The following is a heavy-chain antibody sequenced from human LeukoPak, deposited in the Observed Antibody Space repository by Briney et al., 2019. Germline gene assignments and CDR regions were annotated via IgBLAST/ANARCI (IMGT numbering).Heavy chain of an antibody. Sequence: PSETLSLTCTVSGGSISSYYWSWIRQPPGKGLEWIGYIYYSGSTNYNPSLKSRVTISVDTSKNQFSLKLSSVTAADTAVYYCARDSNYDSSGYPYYFDYWGQGTLVTVSS. V-gene: IGHV4-59*01. J-gene: IGHJ4*02. CDR1: GGSISSYY. CDR2: IYYSGST. D-gene: IGHD3-22*01. CDR3: ARDSNYDSSGYPYYFDY.